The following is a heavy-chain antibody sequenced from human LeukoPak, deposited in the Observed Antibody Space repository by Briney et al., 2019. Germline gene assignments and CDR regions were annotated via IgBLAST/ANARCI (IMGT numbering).Heavy chain of an antibody. CDR2: IYYSGST. J-gene: IGHJ6*02. V-gene: IGHV4-59*01. Sequence: PSETLSLTCTVSGGSISSYYWSWIRQPPGKGLEWIGYIYYSGSTNYNPSLKSRVTISVDTSKNQFSLKLSSVTAADTAVYYCARAQGYYYGSGSAPDYYGMDVWGQGTTVTVSS. CDR1: GGSISSYY. CDR3: ARAQGYYYGSGSAPDYYGMDV. D-gene: IGHD3-10*01.